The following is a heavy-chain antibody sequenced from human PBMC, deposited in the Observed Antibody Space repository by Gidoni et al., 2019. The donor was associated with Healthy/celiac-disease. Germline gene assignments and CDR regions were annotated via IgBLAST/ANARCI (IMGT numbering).Heavy chain of an antibody. CDR2: IIPIFGTA. CDR3: AKSALGGVQAPDY. V-gene: IGHV1-69*01. CDR1: YG. J-gene: IGHJ4*02. Sequence: YGISWVRQAPGQGLEWMGGIIPIFGTANYAQKFQGRVTITADESTSTAYMELSSLRSEDTAVYYCAKSALGGVQAPDYWGQGTLVTVSS. D-gene: IGHD3-10*01.